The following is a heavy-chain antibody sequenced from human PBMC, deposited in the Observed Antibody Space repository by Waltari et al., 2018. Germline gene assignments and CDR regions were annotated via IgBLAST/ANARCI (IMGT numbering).Heavy chain of an antibody. Sequence: EVQLVESGGGLVQPGRSLRLSCAASGFTFDDYAMHWVRQAPGKGLEWVAGISWNSGSIGYADSVKVRFTISRDNAKNSLYLQMNSLRAEDTALYYCAKAYSDEEYYFDYWGQGTLVTVSS. J-gene: IGHJ4*02. CDR3: AKAYSDEEYYFDY. CDR2: ISWNSGSI. CDR1: GFTFDDYA. V-gene: IGHV3-9*01. D-gene: IGHD5-18*01.